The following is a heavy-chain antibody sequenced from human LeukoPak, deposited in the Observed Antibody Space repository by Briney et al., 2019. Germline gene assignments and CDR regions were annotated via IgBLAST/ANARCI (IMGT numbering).Heavy chain of an antibody. CDR2: IYYSEST. J-gene: IGHJ5*02. Sequence: SETLSLTCTVSGGSISSSNYYWGWIRQAPGKGLEWIGSIYYSESTYYSPSLKSRVTMSVDTSKNHFSLKLSSVTASDTAVYYCARHFRYSSSRTGWFDPWGQGTLVTVSS. CDR3: ARHFRYSSSRTGWFDP. V-gene: IGHV4-39*01. D-gene: IGHD6-13*01. CDR1: GGSISSSNYY.